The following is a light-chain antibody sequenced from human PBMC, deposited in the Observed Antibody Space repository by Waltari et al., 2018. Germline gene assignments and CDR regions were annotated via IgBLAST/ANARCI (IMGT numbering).Light chain of an antibody. Sequence: SYELTQPPSVSVAPGQTARITGEGDKIGSKNVHGSQHKPGQAPVLVVYDDGDRPSGIPERFAGSNSGNTAALTISRVDAGDEAEYYCQVWDSGSNHYVFGTVTKVTVL. CDR3: QVWDSGSNHYV. V-gene: IGLV3-21*02. J-gene: IGLJ1*01. CDR2: DDG. CDR1: KIGSKN.